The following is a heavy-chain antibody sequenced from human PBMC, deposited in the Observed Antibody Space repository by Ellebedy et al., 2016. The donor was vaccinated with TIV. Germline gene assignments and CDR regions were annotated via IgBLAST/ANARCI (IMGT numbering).Heavy chain of an antibody. CDR2: IKGSGDST. D-gene: IGHD3-10*02. Sequence: GESLKISXAASGFTFSSYVMSWVRQAPGKGLEWVSTIKGSGDSTYYADSVKGRFTITRDNSKNTLYLQMNNLRAEDTAVYYCAKGGLGLDVHLDYWGQGTLVTVSS. V-gene: IGHV3-23*01. J-gene: IGHJ4*02. CDR3: AKGGLGLDVHLDY. CDR1: GFTFSSYV.